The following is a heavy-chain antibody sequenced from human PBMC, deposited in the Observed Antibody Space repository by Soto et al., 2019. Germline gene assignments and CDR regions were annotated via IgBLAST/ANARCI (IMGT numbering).Heavy chain of an antibody. J-gene: IGHJ4*02. CDR3: ARAEQSRDYYGSGTTSD. D-gene: IGHD3-10*01. CDR2: IYHSGST. V-gene: IGHV4-4*02. CDR1: GGSISSGNW. Sequence: QVKLQESGPGLVKPSGTLSLSCAVSGGSISSGNWWTWVRQPPGKGLEWIGEIYHSGSTNYNPSLKSRVTIFVGKSKNQFSLRLSSVTAADTATYYCARAEQSRDYYGSGTTSDWGQGTLVTVSS.